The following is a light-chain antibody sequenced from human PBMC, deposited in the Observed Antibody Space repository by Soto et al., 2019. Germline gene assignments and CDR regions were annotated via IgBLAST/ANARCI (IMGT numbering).Light chain of an antibody. CDR3: LLYYGGAQVL. V-gene: IGLV7-43*01. J-gene: IGLJ2*01. CDR1: AGAVTSAYY. CDR2: STS. Sequence: QTVVTQEPSLTVSPGGTVTLTCASSAGAVTSAYYTNWLQQKPGQAPRALIYSTSEKHSWTPARFSGSLLGGKAALTLSAAPPEDEADYYSLLYYGGAQVLFGGGTKLTVL.